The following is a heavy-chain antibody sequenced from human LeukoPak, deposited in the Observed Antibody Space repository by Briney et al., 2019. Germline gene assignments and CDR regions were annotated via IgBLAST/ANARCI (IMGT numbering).Heavy chain of an antibody. V-gene: IGHV3-9*01. CDR1: GFTFDDYA. D-gene: IGHD3-22*01. Sequence: GRSLRLSCAASGFTFDDYAMHWVRQAPGKGLEWVSGISWNSGSIGYADSVKGRFTISRDNAKNSLYLQMNSLRAEDTAVYYCAREQGYYYDSSGYYYPYYFDYWGQGTLVTVSS. CDR2: ISWNSGSI. CDR3: AREQGYYYDSSGYYYPYYFDY. J-gene: IGHJ4*02.